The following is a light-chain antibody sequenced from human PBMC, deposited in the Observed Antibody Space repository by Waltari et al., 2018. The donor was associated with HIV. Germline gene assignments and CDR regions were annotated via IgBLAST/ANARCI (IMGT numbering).Light chain of an antibody. Sequence: QSALTQPPSVSGAPGQSVTISCSGSNATIGAGFAVHWYQQVPGTAPRLLIYDNNNRPSGVPDRFSGSKSGTSASLAINGLQSEDEADYYCQSYDSRLSGSVVFGGGTKVTVL. J-gene: IGLJ2*01. V-gene: IGLV1-40*01. CDR1: NATIGAGFA. CDR3: QSYDSRLSGSVV. CDR2: DNN.